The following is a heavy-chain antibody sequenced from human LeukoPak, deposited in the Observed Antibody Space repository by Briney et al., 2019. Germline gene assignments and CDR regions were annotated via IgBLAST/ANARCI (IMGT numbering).Heavy chain of an antibody. J-gene: IGHJ4*02. D-gene: IGHD5-18*01. CDR2: IWYDGSNK. CDR1: GFTFSSYG. V-gene: IGHV3-33*01. Sequence: GRSLRLSCAASGFTFSSYGMHWVRQAPGKGLEWVAVIWYDGSNKYYADSVKGRFTISRENSKNTLYMQMNSLRAEDTAVYYCARDPYSYGYFDYWGQGTLVTVSS. CDR3: ARDPYSYGYFDY.